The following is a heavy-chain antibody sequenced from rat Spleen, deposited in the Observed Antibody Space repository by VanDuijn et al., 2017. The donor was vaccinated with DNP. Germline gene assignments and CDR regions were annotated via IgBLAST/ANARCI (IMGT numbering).Heavy chain of an antibody. J-gene: IGHJ2*01. Sequence: EVQLVESGGDLVQPGRSLKLSCVASGFTFNNYWMTWIRQVPGKGLEWVASITSSGGSTYYPDSVKGRCTISRDNAKNTLYLQMNSLRYEDTASYYCVRDSRDYGSYADYFDYWGQGVMVTVSS. CDR2: ITSSGGST. D-gene: IGHD1-8*01. V-gene: IGHV5-31*01. CDR3: VRDSRDYGSYADYFDY. CDR1: GFTFNNYW.